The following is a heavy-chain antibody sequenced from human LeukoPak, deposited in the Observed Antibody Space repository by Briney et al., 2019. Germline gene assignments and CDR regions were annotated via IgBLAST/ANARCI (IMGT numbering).Heavy chain of an antibody. Sequence: SETLSLTCTVSGGSISSGGHYWSWIRQPAGKGLEYLGRISSTGSTNYNPSLRSRVTISADASKNHFSLKLTSVTAADTAVYYCARDQTYSGSGIYTYFDYWGQGILVTVSS. J-gene: IGHJ4*02. CDR2: ISSTGST. CDR1: GGSISSGGHY. V-gene: IGHV4-61*02. CDR3: ARDQTYSGSGIYTYFDY. D-gene: IGHD3-10*01.